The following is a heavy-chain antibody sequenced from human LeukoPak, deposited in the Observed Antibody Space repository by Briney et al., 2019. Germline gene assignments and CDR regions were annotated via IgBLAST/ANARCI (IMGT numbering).Heavy chain of an antibody. V-gene: IGHV4-59*12. CDR3: ARDRGGAAAGNWFDS. Sequence: SETLSLTCTVSGGSISSYYWSWIRQPPGKGLEWIGYLFYSGSTNYNPSLKSRVTISADTSKNQFSLKLTSVTAADTAVYYCARDRGGAAAGNWFDSWGQGTLVIVSS. D-gene: IGHD6-13*01. J-gene: IGHJ5*01. CDR2: LFYSGST. CDR1: GGSISSYY.